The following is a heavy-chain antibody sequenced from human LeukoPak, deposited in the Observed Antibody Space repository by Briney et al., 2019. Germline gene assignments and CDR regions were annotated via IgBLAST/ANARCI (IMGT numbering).Heavy chain of an antibody. CDR1: GYSFTDYW. Sequence: GESLKISCQGPGYSFTDYWIGWVRQMPGKGLEWMGIIYPDDSDFRYSPSFQGQVTMSIDKSISTAYLQWSSLEASDTAMYYCARRRDGYNYFDYWGQGTLVTVSS. CDR2: IYPDDSDF. V-gene: IGHV5-51*01. J-gene: IGHJ4*02. CDR3: ARRRDGYNYFDY. D-gene: IGHD5-24*01.